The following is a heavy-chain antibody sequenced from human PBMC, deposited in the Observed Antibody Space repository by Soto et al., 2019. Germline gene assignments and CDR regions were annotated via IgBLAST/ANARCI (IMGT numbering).Heavy chain of an antibody. Sequence: GGSLRLSCAASGFTFSNYSMNWVRQAPGKGLEWVSYISTSSSTIYYADSVKGRFTISRDNAKHSLFLQMNSLRAEDTAVYYCARRSSGWYFDYWGQGTLVTVSS. V-gene: IGHV3-48*01. CDR2: ISTSSSTI. D-gene: IGHD6-19*01. J-gene: IGHJ4*02. CDR1: GFTFSNYS. CDR3: ARRSSGWYFDY.